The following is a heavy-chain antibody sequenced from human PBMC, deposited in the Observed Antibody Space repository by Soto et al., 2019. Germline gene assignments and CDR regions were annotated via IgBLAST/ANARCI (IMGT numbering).Heavy chain of an antibody. Sequence: GGSLRLSCAASGFTFSSYAMSWVRQAPGKGLEWVSAISGSGGSTYYADSVKGRFTISRDNSKNTLYLQMNSLRAEDTAVYYCAKDGGSYSSSYYYYGMDVWGQGTTVTVSS. CDR1: GFTFSSYA. CDR3: AKDGGSYSSSYYYYGMDV. V-gene: IGHV3-23*01. J-gene: IGHJ6*02. D-gene: IGHD6-6*01. CDR2: ISGSGGST.